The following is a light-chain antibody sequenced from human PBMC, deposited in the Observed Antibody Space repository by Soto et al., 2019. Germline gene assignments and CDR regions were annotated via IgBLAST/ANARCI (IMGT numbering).Light chain of an antibody. CDR3: QQSYAVFS. V-gene: IGKV1-39*01. CDR2: STS. CDR1: QSVSSY. Sequence: DIQMTQSPSSLSASVGDRVTITCRASQSVSSYLNWYQHKPGKPPKLLIYSTSTLQSGVPSRFSGSGSGTDFTLTISGLQPEDFATYYCQQSYAVFSFGPGTKVDIK. J-gene: IGKJ3*01.